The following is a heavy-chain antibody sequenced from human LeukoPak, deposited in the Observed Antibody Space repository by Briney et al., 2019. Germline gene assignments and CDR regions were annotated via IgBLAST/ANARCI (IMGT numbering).Heavy chain of an antibody. CDR2: ISAYNGNT. Sequence: ASVKVSCKASGYTFTSYGISWVQQAPGQGLEWMGWISAYNGNTNYAQKLQGRVTMTTDTSTSTAYMELRSLRSDDTAVYYCARDGGYDYLTYGMDVWGQGTTVTVSS. CDR3: ARDGGYDYLTYGMDV. CDR1: GYTFTSYG. J-gene: IGHJ6*02. V-gene: IGHV1-18*01. D-gene: IGHD5-12*01.